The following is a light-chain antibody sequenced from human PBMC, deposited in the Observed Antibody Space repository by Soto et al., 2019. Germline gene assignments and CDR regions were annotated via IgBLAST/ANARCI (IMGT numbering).Light chain of an antibody. V-gene: IGKV3-15*01. J-gene: IGKJ4*01. CDR1: QSISSN. Sequence: EIVMTQSPATLSVSPGERATLSCRASQSISSNLAWYQQKPGQAPRLLIYGPSTRATGIPARFSGSGSGTEFTLIISSLQSEDFAVYYCQQYNNWPLTFGGGTKVEIK. CDR2: GPS. CDR3: QQYNNWPLT.